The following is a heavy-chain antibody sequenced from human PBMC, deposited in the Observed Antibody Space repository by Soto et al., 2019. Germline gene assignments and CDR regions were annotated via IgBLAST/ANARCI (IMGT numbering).Heavy chain of an antibody. CDR3: AKAGAARAHYMDV. CDR1: GFTFSTYG. J-gene: IGHJ6*01. CDR2: VSNDGSNK. Sequence: QVQLVQSGGGVVQPGRSLRLSCAASGFTFSTYGMHWVRQAPGKGLEWVAVVSNDGSNKYYADSVKGRFTISRDNPKNILYLQMNSLSAEGTAVYYCAKAGAARAHYMDVWGQGTTVTVSS. D-gene: IGHD2-15*01. V-gene: IGHV3-30*18.